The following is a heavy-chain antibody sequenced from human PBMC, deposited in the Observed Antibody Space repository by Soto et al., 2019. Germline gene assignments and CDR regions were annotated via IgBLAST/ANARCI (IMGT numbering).Heavy chain of an antibody. V-gene: IGHV4-39*01. D-gene: IGHD3-9*01. CDR1: GGSISSSSYY. J-gene: IGHJ6*02. CDR2: IYYSGST. Sequence: SETLSLTCTVSGGSISSSSYYWGWIRQPPGKGLEWIGSIYYSGSTYYNPSLKSRVTISVDTSKNQFSLKLSSVTAADTAVYYCAKVGVGYFDWLPSSGMDVWGQGTRVTVSS. CDR3: AKVGVGYFDWLPSSGMDV.